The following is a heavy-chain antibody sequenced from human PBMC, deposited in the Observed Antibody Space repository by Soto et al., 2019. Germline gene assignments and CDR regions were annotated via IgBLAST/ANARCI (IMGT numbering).Heavy chain of an antibody. D-gene: IGHD6-19*01. J-gene: IGHJ4*02. Sequence: QVQLVESGGGVVQPGRSLRLSCSASGFTFSNYAMHWVAQAPGKGLEWVAVISYDGSNKYYADSVKGRFTISRDNSKNTLYLQMNSLRAEDTAVYYCARGGTDSSGWYFDYWGQGTLVTVSS. V-gene: IGHV3-30*03. CDR3: ARGGTDSSGWYFDY. CDR2: ISYDGSNK. CDR1: GFTFSNYA.